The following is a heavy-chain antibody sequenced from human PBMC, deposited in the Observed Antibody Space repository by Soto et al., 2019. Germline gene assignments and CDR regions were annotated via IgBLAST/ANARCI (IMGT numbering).Heavy chain of an antibody. CDR3: ARGISGYDRIYYYYGMDV. CDR2: MNPNSGNT. CDR1: GYTFTSYD. J-gene: IGHJ6*02. V-gene: IGHV1-8*01. Sequence: QVQLEQIGAEVKKPGASVKVSCKASGYTFTSYDINWVRQATGQGLEWMGWMNPNSGNTGYAQKFQGRVTMTRNTSISTAYMELSSLRSEDTAVYYCARGISGYDRIYYYYGMDVWGQGTTVTVSS. D-gene: IGHD5-12*01.